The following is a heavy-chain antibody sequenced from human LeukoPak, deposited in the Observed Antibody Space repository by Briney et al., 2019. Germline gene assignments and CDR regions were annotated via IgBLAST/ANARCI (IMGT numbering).Heavy chain of an antibody. Sequence: GGSLRLSCAASGFTFSSYAMSWVRQAPGKGLEWVSVIYSGGSTYYADSVKGRFTISRDNSKNTLYLQMNSLRAEDTAVYYCARSYYYGSGSCSAYYYYGMDVWGQGTTVTVSS. CDR1: GFTFSSYA. V-gene: IGHV3-66*01. D-gene: IGHD3-10*01. CDR3: ARSYYYGSGSCSAYYYYGMDV. CDR2: IYSGGST. J-gene: IGHJ6*02.